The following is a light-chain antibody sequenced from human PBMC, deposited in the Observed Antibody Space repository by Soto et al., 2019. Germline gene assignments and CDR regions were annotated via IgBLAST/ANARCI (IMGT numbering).Light chain of an antibody. Sequence: DIHMTQSPSTLPASVGDRVTITCRASQSISNWLAWYQQKPGKAPNLLIYDASSLQSGVPSRFSGSGFGTEFTLTISSLQPGDFATYYCQQYSSRSTFGQGTTGDIK. CDR2: DAS. V-gene: IGKV1-5*01. J-gene: IGKJ1*01. CDR1: QSISNW. CDR3: QQYSSRST.